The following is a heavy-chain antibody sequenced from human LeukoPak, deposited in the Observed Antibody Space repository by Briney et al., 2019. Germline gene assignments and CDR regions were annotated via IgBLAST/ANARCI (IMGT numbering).Heavy chain of an antibody. J-gene: IGHJ4*02. CDR2: IIPIFGTA. D-gene: IGHD3-22*01. CDR3: ARDSYDSSGYSNGAIDY. Sequence: GASVKVSCKASGYTFTSYDINWVRQAPGQGLEWMGGIIPIFGTANYAQKFQGRVTITADESTSTAYMELSSLRSEDTAVYYCARDSYDSSGYSNGAIDYWGQGTLVTVSS. V-gene: IGHV1-69*13. CDR1: GYTFTSYD.